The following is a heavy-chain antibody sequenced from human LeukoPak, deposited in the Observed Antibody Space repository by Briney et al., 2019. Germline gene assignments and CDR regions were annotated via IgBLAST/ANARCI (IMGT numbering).Heavy chain of an antibody. CDR2: IYYSGST. D-gene: IGHD3-9*01. CDR1: GGSISSYY. J-gene: IGHJ4*02. V-gene: IGHV4-59*08. CDR3: ATRYYDILTGYYYFDY. Sequence: SETLSLTCTVSGGSISSYYWTWIRQPPGKGLEWIGYIYYSGSTNYNPSLRSRVTISLDTSKNQFSLKLSSVTDADTAVYYCATRYYDILTGYYYFDYWGQGTLVTVSS.